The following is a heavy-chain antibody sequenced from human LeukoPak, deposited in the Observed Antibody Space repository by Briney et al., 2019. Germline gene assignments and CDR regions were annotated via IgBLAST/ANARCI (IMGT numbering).Heavy chain of an antibody. CDR3: ARTDNLDY. J-gene: IGHJ4*02. D-gene: IGHD5-24*01. Sequence: PGGSLRLSCAASGFTFSAYSMTWVRQAPGKGLEWVSFISPTSDIVFYAASVKGRFTISRDNAKNSLYLQMNSLRAEDTAVYYCARTDNLDYWGQGTLVTVSS. V-gene: IGHV3-48*01. CDR1: GFTFSAYS. CDR2: ISPTSDIV.